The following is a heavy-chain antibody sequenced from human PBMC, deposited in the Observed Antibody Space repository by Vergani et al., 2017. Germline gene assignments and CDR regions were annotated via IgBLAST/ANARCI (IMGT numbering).Heavy chain of an antibody. V-gene: IGHV2-5*01. Sequence: QITLKESGPTQVKPPQTLTLTCTSSGFSVTTSGVGVGWNRQPPGKALEWLALIYGNDEKYYSPSLNDRLTITKDTSKNQVVLTMANMDPVDTATYYCAHTNPLIWCQGTLFTVSS. CDR1: GFSVTTSGVG. J-gene: IGHJ4*02. D-gene: IGHD2-8*01. CDR3: AHTNPLI. CDR2: IYGNDEK.